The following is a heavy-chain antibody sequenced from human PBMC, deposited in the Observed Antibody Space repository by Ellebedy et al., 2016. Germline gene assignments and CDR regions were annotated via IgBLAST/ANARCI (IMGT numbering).Heavy chain of an antibody. J-gene: IGHJ4*02. Sequence: SETLSLXXTVSGGSISSSSYYWGWIRQPPGKGLEWIGSIYYSGSTYYNPSLKSRVTMSVDTSKNQFSLKLSSVTAADTAVYYCARRTYYYGSGSSPLGHWGQGTLVTVSS. V-gene: IGHV4-39*07. CDR3: ARRTYYYGSGSSPLGH. CDR2: IYYSGST. D-gene: IGHD3-10*01. CDR1: GGSISSSSYY.